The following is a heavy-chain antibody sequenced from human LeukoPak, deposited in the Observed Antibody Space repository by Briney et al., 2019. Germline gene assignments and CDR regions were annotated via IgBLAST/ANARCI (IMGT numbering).Heavy chain of an antibody. D-gene: IGHD4-17*01. V-gene: IGHV3-23*01. Sequence: GGSLRLSCAASGFTFSSYAMSWVRQAPGKGLEWVSAISGSGGSTYYADSVKGRFTISRHNSKNTLYLQMNSLRAEDTAVYYCARGSDDYGAKGYFDYWGQGTLVTVSS. CDR2: ISGSGGST. CDR3: ARGSDDYGAKGYFDY. J-gene: IGHJ4*02. CDR1: GFTFSSYA.